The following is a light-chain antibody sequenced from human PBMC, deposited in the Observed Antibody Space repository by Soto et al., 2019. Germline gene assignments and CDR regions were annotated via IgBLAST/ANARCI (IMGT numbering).Light chain of an antibody. J-gene: IGLJ2*01. CDR1: SSDVGGYNY. CDR3: SSYTSSSTLYVV. V-gene: IGLV2-14*01. CDR2: DVS. Sequence: QSALTQPASVSGSPGQSITISCTGTSSDVGGYNYVSWYQKHPGKAPKLMIYDVSNRPSGVSNRFSGSKSGNTASLTISGLQAEDAADYYCSSYTSSSTLYVVFGGGTKLTVL.